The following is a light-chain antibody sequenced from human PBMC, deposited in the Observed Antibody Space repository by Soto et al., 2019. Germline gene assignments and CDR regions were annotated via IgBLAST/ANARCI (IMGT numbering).Light chain of an antibody. CDR2: EVS. CDR3: SSYAGSTTLL. J-gene: IGLJ1*01. V-gene: IGLV2-14*01. CDR1: SSDVGGYDY. Sequence: QSALTQPASVSGSPGQSITISCTGTSSDVGGYDYVSWYQHHPGKAPKLMIYEVSNRPPGVSHRFSGSKSGNTASLTISGLQTEDEADYYCSSYAGSTTLLFGTGTK.